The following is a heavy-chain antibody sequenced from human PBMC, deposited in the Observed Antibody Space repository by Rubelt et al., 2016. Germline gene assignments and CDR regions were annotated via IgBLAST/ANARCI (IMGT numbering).Heavy chain of an antibody. D-gene: IGHD2-2*02. CDR3: ARGKCSSTSCYRIDAFDI. CDR2: IKQDGREK. CDR1: GFTFSSYW. J-gene: IGHJ3*02. V-gene: IGHV3-7*01. Sequence: EVQLVESGGGLVQPGGSLRLSCAASGFTFSSYWMSWVRQAPGKGLEWVANIKQDGREKYYVDSVKGRFTISSDNAKNSLYQQMNSLRAEDTAVYYCARGKCSSTSCYRIDAFDIWGQGTMVTVSS.